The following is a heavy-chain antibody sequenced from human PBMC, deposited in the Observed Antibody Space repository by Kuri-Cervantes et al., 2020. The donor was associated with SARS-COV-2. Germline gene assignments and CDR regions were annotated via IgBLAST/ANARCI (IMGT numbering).Heavy chain of an antibody. D-gene: IGHD4-23*01. V-gene: IGHV3-23*01. CDR3: AKPYNYGGNSE. CDR1: GFTFSSYA. J-gene: IGHJ4*02. CDR2: ISSSSSTT. Sequence: GGSLRLSCAASGFTFSSYAMHWVRQAPGKGLEWVSYISSSSSTTYYADSVKGRFTISRDNSKNTLYLQMNSLRAEDTAVYYCAKPYNYGGNSEWGQGTLVTVSS.